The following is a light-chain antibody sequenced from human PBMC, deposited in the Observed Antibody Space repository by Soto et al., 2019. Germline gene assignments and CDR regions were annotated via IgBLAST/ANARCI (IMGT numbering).Light chain of an antibody. V-gene: IGKV1-17*01. J-gene: IGKJ4*01. CDR2: AAS. CDR3: LQHNSYPHT. Sequence: DIQMTQSPSSLSASVGDRVTITXXAXXXXXXXLGWYQQKPGKAPKRLIYAASSLQSGVPSRFXXXGXGXXXXXXIXXXXXEDFATYYCLQHNSYPHTFGGGTKVEIK. CDR1: XXXXXX.